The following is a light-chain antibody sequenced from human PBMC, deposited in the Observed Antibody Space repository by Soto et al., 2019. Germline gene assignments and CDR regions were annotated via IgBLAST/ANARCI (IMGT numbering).Light chain of an antibody. CDR2: GAS. V-gene: IGKV3-15*01. CDR1: QSVSSS. Sequence: EVVMTQSPATLSMSPGERATLSCRASQSVSSSLAWYQQKPGQAPRLLIYGASTRATGIPDRFSGSGSETEFTLTISSLLAEDFPIYYCQQYNNWWTFGQGTKVEIK. CDR3: QQYNNWWT. J-gene: IGKJ1*01.